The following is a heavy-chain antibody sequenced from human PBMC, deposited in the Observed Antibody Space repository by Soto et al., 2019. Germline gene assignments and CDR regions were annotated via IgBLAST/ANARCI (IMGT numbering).Heavy chain of an antibody. CDR1: GGSISSSSYY. D-gene: IGHD2-2*01. J-gene: IGHJ6*03. V-gene: IGHV4-39*01. CDR2: IYYSGST. CDR3: ARHRPYADIYYYYYMDV. Sequence: SETLSLTCTVSGGSISSSSYYWGWIRQPPGKGLEWIGSIYYSGSTYYNPSLKSRVTISVDTSKNQFSLKLSSVTAADTAVYYCARHRPYADIYYYYYMDVWGKGTTVTVSS.